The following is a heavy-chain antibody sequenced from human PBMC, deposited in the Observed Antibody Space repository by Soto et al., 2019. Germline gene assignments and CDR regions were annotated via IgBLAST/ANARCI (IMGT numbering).Heavy chain of an antibody. CDR1: GFTFSSYA. D-gene: IGHD2-15*01. Sequence: EVQLLESGGGLVQPGGSLRLSCAASGFTFSSYAMSWVRQAPGKGLEWVSAISGSGGRTYYADSVKGRFTISRDNSKNTLYLQMNSLRAEDSAVYYCAKFQGYCSGGSCYPPQYPIDYWGQGTLVTVSS. J-gene: IGHJ4*02. CDR2: ISGSGGRT. V-gene: IGHV3-23*01. CDR3: AKFQGYCSGGSCYPPQYPIDY.